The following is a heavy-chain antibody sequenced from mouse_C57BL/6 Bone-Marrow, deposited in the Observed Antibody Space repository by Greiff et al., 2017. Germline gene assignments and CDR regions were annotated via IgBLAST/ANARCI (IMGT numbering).Heavy chain of an antibody. V-gene: IGHV1-63*01. D-gene: IGHD1-1*01. CDR2: IYPGGGYT. J-gene: IGHJ2*01. CDR1: GYTFTNYW. CDR3: ARRDYVSSCLGY. Sequence: VQLQQSGAELVRPGTSVKMSCKASGYTFTNYWIGWAKQRPGHGLEWIGDIYPGGGYTNYNEKFKGKATLTADKSSSTAYMQFRSLTSEDSAIYYCARRDYVSSCLGYWGQGTTLTVSS.